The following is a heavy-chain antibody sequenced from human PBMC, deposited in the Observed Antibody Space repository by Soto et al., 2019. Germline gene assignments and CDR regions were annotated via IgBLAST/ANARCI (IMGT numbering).Heavy chain of an antibody. CDR1: GFTLSDYT. CDR3: ARPRGYASGIYKYFDQ. Sequence: GGSLRLSCAAPGFTLSDYTMSWVRQAPGKGLEWVATISRDGGEKYYIDSVKGRFTISRDNAQKSLFLQLNNLRAEDTGVYYCARPRGYASGIYKYFDQWGQGTRVTVSS. V-gene: IGHV3-7*01. J-gene: IGHJ4*02. CDR2: ISRDGGEK. D-gene: IGHD6-19*01.